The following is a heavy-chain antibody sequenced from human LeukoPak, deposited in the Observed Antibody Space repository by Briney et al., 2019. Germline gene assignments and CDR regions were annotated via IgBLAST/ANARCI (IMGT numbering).Heavy chain of an antibody. CDR3: AKAGESGSSGYAFPAIYYGMDV. CDR2: ISGSGGST. V-gene: IGHV3-23*01. Sequence: GGSLRLSCAASGFTFSSYAMSWVRQAPGKGLEWVSAISGSGGSTYYADSVKGRFTISRDNSKNTLYLQMNSLRAEDTAVYYCAKAGESGSSGYAFPAIYYGMDVWGQGTTVTVYS. CDR1: GFTFSSYA. D-gene: IGHD5-12*01. J-gene: IGHJ6*02.